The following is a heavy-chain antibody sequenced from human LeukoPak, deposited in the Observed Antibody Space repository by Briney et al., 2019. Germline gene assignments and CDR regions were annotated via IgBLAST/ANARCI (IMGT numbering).Heavy chain of an antibody. J-gene: IGHJ4*02. D-gene: IGHD3-10*01. CDR1: GGSLSSSNW. CDR2: IYHSGST. CDR3: ARVPRGVRGPLDY. Sequence: PSETLSLTCAVSGGSLSSSNWWSWVRPPPGKGLEWSGEIYHSGSTNYNPSLKSRVTISVDKSKNQFSLKLSSVTAADTAVYYCARVPRGVRGPLDYWGQGTLVTVSS. V-gene: IGHV4-4*02.